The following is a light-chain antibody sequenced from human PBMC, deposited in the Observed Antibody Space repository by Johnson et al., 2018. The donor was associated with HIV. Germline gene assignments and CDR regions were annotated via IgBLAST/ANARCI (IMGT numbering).Light chain of an antibody. CDR2: DNN. Sequence: QSVLTQPPSVSAAPGQKVTISCSGSSYNIGNNLVSWYQQLPGTAPKLLIYDNNKRPSGIPDRFSGSKSGTSATLGITGLQTGDEADYYCETWDSSLSGVFGTGTKVTVL. J-gene: IGLJ1*01. CDR1: SYNIGNNL. V-gene: IGLV1-51*01. CDR3: ETWDSSLSGV.